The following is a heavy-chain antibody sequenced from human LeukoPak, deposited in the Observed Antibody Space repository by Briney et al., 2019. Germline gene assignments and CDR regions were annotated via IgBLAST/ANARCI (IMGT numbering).Heavy chain of an antibody. V-gene: IGHV3-11*01. D-gene: IGHD3-16*01. CDR1: GFTFSDYY. J-gene: IGHJ3*02. CDR3: ARGVYTPGGAFDI. CDR2: ISSSGSTI. Sequence: GGSLRLSCAASGFTFSDYYMSSIRQAPGKGLEWVSYISSSGSTIYYADSVRGRFTISRDNAKNSLYLQMNSLRAEDTALYYCARGVYTPGGAFDIWGQGTMVTVSS.